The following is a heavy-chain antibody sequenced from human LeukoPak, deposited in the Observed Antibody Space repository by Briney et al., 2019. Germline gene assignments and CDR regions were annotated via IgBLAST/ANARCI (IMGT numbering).Heavy chain of an antibody. D-gene: IGHD2-2*01. Sequence: GASVKVSCKASGGTFSSYAISWVRQAPGQGLEWMGGIIPIFGTANYAQKFQGRVTITADESTSTAYMELSSLRSEDTAVYYCATGGGYCSSTSCYADSTDYWGQGTLVTVSS. CDR1: GGTFSSYA. V-gene: IGHV1-69*13. J-gene: IGHJ4*02. CDR3: ATGGGYCSSTSCYADSTDY. CDR2: IIPIFGTA.